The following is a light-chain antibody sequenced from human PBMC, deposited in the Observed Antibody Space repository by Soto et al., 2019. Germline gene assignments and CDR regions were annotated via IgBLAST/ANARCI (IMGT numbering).Light chain of an antibody. Sequence: QSVLTHPPSASGTPGRRVTISCSGSSSNIGSNTVNWYQQLPGTAPKLLSYSNNQRPLGVPDRFSGSKSGTSASLAISVLQSEDEADYYCAAWYDSLNVPYVFGTGTKVTVL. J-gene: IGLJ1*01. V-gene: IGLV1-44*01. CDR2: SNN. CDR1: SSNIGSNT. CDR3: AAWYDSLNVPYV.